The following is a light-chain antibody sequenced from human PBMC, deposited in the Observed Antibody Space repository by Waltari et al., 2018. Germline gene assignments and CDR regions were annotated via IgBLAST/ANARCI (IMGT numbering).Light chain of an antibody. CDR2: RNN. V-gene: IGLV1-47*01. J-gene: IGLJ3*02. CDR1: SSNIGSNF. Sequence: QSVLTQPPSASGTPGQRVAISCSGSSSNIGSNFVYWYQQLPGTAPELLIYRNNQGPSGVPVRIAGSKSGTSASLAVSGLRSEDEADFYCAAWDDSLSTWVFGGGTKLTVL. CDR3: AAWDDSLSTWV.